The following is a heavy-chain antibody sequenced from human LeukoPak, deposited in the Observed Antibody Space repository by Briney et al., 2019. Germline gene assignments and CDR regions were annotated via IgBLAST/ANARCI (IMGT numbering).Heavy chain of an antibody. D-gene: IGHD6-19*01. CDR1: GFTFNNYA. Sequence: GGSLRLSCAASGFTFNNYAMSWVRQAPGKGLEWVSVISGSAVSTYYADSVRGRFTISRDNSKNTLHLQMSSLRAEDTAVYYCAKDLEVAGRPYYYYNLDVWGQGTTVTVSS. V-gene: IGHV3-23*01. CDR2: ISGSAVST. CDR3: AKDLEVAGRPYYYYNLDV. J-gene: IGHJ6*02.